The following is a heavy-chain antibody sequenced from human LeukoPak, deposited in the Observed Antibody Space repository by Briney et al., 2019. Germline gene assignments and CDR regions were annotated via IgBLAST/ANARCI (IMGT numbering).Heavy chain of an antibody. D-gene: IGHD2-2*02. CDR1: GFTFSSYA. CDR2: ISGSGGST. V-gene: IGHV3-23*01. Sequence: HPGGSLRLSCAASGFTFSSYAMSWVRQAPGKGLEWVSAISGSGGSTYYADSVKGRFTISRDNSKSTLYLQMNSLRAEGTAVYYCAKGARLGYCSSTSCYRVMASWDYYYYGMDVWGQGTTVTVSS. CDR3: AKGARLGYCSSTSCYRVMASWDYYYYGMDV. J-gene: IGHJ6*02.